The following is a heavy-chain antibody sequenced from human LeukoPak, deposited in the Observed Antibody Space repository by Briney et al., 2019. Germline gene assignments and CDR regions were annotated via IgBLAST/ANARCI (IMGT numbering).Heavy chain of an antibody. CDR2: MNPNSGNT. J-gene: IGHJ4*02. D-gene: IGHD1-26*01. CDR1: GYTFTSYD. CDR3: ARFGWELRGNGNYFDY. V-gene: IGHV1-8*01. Sequence: ASVKVSCKASGYTFTSYDINWVRQATGQGLEWMGWMNPNSGNTGYAQKFQGRVTMTRNTSISTAYMELSSLRSEDTAVYYCARFGWELRGNGNYFDYWGQGTLVTVSS.